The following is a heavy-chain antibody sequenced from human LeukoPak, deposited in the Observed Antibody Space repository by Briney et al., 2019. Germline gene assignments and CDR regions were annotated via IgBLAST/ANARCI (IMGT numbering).Heavy chain of an antibody. D-gene: IGHD3-22*01. CDR1: GFTFSSYS. Sequence: GGSLRLSCAASGFTFSSYSMNSGRQAPGKGLEWVSYINSSNTIYYADPVKGRFTISKDNTKNTPYRQIKRLGAEDTTRSSCARDRFTIHYYDSRGAFDYWGQGTLVTVSS. CDR3: ARDRFTIHYYDSRGAFDY. V-gene: IGHV3-48*04. CDR2: INSSNTI. J-gene: IGHJ4*02.